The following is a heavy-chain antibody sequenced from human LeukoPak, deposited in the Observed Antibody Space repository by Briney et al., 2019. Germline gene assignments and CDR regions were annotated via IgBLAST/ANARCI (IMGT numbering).Heavy chain of an antibody. J-gene: IGHJ4*02. CDR3: ARDSVNGPFVISLDL. V-gene: IGHV3-48*03. D-gene: IGHD2-8*01. Sequence: SGRSLRLSCAAAGFSFSSYPMNWVRQAPGKGLEWISHISSDGNTESYVDAPRGRFTMSRDNAKNSLFLLINSLRVEDTDVYYCARDSVNGPFVISLDLWGQGALVTVSS. CDR2: ISSDGNTE. CDR1: GFSFSSYP.